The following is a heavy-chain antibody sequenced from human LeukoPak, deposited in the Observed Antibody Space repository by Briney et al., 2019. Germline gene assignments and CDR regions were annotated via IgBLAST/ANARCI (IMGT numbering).Heavy chain of an antibody. V-gene: IGHV3-7*03. J-gene: IGHJ4*02. CDR1: GFTFSSYW. Sequence: PGGSLRLSCAASGFTFSSYWMSWVRQAPGKGLEWVANIKQDGSEKYYVDSVKGRFTISRDNAKNSLYLQMNSLRAEDTAVYYCAKYGYYDSSGHDYWGQGTLVTVSS. CDR2: IKQDGSEK. D-gene: IGHD3-22*01. CDR3: AKYGYYDSSGHDY.